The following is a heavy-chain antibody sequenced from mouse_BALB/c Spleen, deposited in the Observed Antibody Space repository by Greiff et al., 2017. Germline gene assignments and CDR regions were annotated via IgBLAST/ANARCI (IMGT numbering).Heavy chain of an antibody. V-gene: IGHV1-9*01. CDR3: ARGYGSSYEDY. J-gene: IGHJ2*01. Sequence: QVQLKQSGAELMKPGASVKISCKATGYTFSSYWIEWVKQRPGHGLEWIGEILPGSGSTNYNEKFKGKATFTADTSSNTAYMQLSSLTSEDSAVYYCARGYGSSYEDYWGQGTTLTVSA. CDR2: ILPGSGST. D-gene: IGHD1-1*01. CDR1: GYTFSSYW.